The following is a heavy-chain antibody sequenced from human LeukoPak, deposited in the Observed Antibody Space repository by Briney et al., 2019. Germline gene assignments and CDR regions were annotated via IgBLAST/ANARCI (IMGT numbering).Heavy chain of an antibody. CDR1: GFTFSSYE. Sequence: PGGSLRLSCAASGFTFSSYEMNWVRQAPGKGLEWVSYISSSGSTIYYADSVKGRFTISRDNAKNSLYLQMNSLRAEDTAVYYCARDYGYYDSSGYSINFDYWGQGTLVTVSS. J-gene: IGHJ4*02. CDR3: ARDYGYYDSSGYSINFDY. CDR2: ISSSGSTI. D-gene: IGHD3-22*01. V-gene: IGHV3-48*03.